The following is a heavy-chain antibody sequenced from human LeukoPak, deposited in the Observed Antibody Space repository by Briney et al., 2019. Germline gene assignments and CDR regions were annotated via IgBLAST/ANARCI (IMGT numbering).Heavy chain of an antibody. CDR3: ARDHSSFHLPRQGWFDP. D-gene: IGHD6-6*01. CDR1: GGSISSYY. J-gene: IGHJ5*02. V-gene: IGHV4-34*01. CDR2: INHSGST. Sequence: SETLSLTCTVSGGSISSYYWSWIRQPPGKGLEWIGEINHSGSTNYNPSLKSRVTISVDTSKNQFSLKLSSVTAADTAVYYCARDHSSFHLPRQGWFDPWGQGTLVTVSS.